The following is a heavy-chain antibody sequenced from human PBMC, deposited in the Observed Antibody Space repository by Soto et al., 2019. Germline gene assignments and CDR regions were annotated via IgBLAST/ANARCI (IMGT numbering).Heavy chain of an antibody. D-gene: IGHD6-13*01. CDR2: ISSSGSTI. CDR1: GFTFSDYY. J-gene: IGHJ3*02. CDR3: ARDLGGSSWYSDAFDI. Sequence: GGSLRLSCAASGFTFSDYYMSWIRQAPGKGLEWVSYISSSGSTIYYADSVKGRFTISRDNAKNSLYLQMNSLRAEDTAVYYCARDLGGSSWYSDAFDIWGQGTMVTVSS. V-gene: IGHV3-11*01.